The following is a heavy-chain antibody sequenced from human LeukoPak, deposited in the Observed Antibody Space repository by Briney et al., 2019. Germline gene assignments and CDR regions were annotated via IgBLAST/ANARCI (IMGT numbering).Heavy chain of an antibody. CDR2: ISSSGSTT. D-gene: IGHD1-14*01. V-gene: IGHV3-48*03. CDR3: AKYVTAKGPPYALDV. J-gene: IGHJ6*02. CDR1: GFTFSSYE. Sequence: PGGSLRLSCAASGFTFSSYEMNWVRQAPGKGLEWVSYISSSGSTTYYADSVKGRFTISRDNSKNTLYLQMNSLRAEDTAVYYCAKYVTAKGPPYALDVWGQGTTVTVSS.